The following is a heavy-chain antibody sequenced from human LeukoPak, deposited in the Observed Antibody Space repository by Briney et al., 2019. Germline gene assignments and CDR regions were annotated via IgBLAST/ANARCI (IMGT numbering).Heavy chain of an antibody. CDR1: EFSFSSYG. D-gene: IGHD6-19*01. V-gene: IGHV3-30*02. CDR2: IRYAGSTT. CDR3: ARILSSAWGELGY. Sequence: GGSLRLSCAASEFSFSSYGMHWVRQAPGKGLEWVAFIRYAGSTTYYADSVKGRFTISRDNSKNTLYLQMNSLRAEDTAVYYCARILSSAWGELGYWGQGTLVTVSS. J-gene: IGHJ4*02.